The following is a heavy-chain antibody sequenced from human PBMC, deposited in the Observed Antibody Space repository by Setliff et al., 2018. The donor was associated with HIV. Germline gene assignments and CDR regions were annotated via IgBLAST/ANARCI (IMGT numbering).Heavy chain of an antibody. D-gene: IGHD1-26*01. CDR1: GDSVNDRSYF. Sequence: SETLSLTCTVSGDSVNDRSYFWGWIRQPPGKGLEWIGTFYYNGDSRYNPSLKSRVTISVDTSKNQFSLNLNSVTAADTAVYYCARGIGPLPNWENFYYSMDIWGKGTTVTVSS. V-gene: IGHV4-39*01. J-gene: IGHJ6*03. CDR3: ARGIGPLPNWENFYYSMDI. CDR2: FYYNGDS.